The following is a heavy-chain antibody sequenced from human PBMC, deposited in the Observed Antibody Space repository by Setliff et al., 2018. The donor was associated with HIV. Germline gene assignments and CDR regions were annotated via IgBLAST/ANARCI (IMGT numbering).Heavy chain of an antibody. Sequence: ASVKVSCKASGYTFTSYAMHWVRQAPGQRLEWMGWIKAGNGNTKYSQEFQGRVSMTTDSSTSTGYMELTSLRSDDTAVYYCARRRRSSDDSFDFWGQGTLVTVSS. CDR1: GYTFTSYA. CDR3: ARRRRSSDDSFDF. V-gene: IGHV1-3*01. J-gene: IGHJ3*01. D-gene: IGHD1-26*01. CDR2: IKAGNGNT.